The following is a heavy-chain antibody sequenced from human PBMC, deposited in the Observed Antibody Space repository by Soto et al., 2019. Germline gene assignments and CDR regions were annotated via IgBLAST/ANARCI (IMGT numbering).Heavy chain of an antibody. CDR3: AKDIGWDSGHWNGMDV. Sequence: GGSLRLSCAASGFTFDDYAMHWVRQAPGKGLEWVSGISWNSGSIGYADSVKGRFTISRDNAKNSLYLQMNSLRAEDTAWYYCAKDIGWDSGHWNGMDVWGQGTTVTVSS. J-gene: IGHJ6*02. CDR2: ISWNSGSI. CDR1: GFTFDDYA. D-gene: IGHD1-26*01. V-gene: IGHV3-9*01.